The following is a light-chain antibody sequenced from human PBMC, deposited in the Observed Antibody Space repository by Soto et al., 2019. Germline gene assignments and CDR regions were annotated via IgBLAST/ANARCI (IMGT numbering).Light chain of an antibody. J-gene: IGLJ1*01. V-gene: IGLV2-14*01. CDR3: SSFTNSISRYA. CDR2: EVS. Sequence: QSVLTQPASVSGSPGQSITISCTGTSSDVGGYNYVSWFQHHPGKAPKLIIYEVSYRPSGVSNRFSGSKSGDTASLTISGLQAEHEADYYCSSFTNSISRYAFGTGTKVTVL. CDR1: SSDVGGYNY.